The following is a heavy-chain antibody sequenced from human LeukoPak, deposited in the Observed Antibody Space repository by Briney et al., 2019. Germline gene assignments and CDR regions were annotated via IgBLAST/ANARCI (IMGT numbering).Heavy chain of an antibody. V-gene: IGHV4-59*01. CDR2: VYHSGSI. J-gene: IGHJ4*02. CDR3: VSSYGGYVLDY. Sequence: SETLSLTRTVSGGSISSYSWNWIRQSPGKGLEWIGRVYHSGSINYNPSLKSRVTISVDMSKNQFSLNLSSVTAADTAVYYCVSSYGGYVLDYWGQGTLVIVSS. CDR1: GGSISSYS. D-gene: IGHD5-12*01.